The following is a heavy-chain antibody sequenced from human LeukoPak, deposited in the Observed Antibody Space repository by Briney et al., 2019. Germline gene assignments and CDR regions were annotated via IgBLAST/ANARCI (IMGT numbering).Heavy chain of an antibody. CDR3: VRVIGAPNYYYYMDV. Sequence: SETLSLTCTVSGGSISSYYWSWIRQPPGKGLEWIGYIYYSGSTNYNPSLKSRVTISVDTSKNQLSLKLSSVTAADTAVYYCVRVIGAPNYYYYMDVWGKGTTVTVSS. J-gene: IGHJ6*03. CDR1: GGSISSYY. D-gene: IGHD3-22*01. CDR2: IYYSGST. V-gene: IGHV4-59*12.